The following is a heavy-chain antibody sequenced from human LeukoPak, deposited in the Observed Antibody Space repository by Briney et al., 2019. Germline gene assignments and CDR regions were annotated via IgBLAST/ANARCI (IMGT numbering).Heavy chain of an antibody. CDR2: INHSGST. J-gene: IGHJ4*02. CDR1: GGSFSGYY. D-gene: IGHD6-6*01. Sequence: SETLSLTCAVYGGSFSGYYWSWIRQPPGKGLEWIGEINHSGSTNYNPSLKSRVTISVDTSKNQFSLNLSSVTAADTAVYYCARGATIAARPFDYWGQGTLVTVSS. CDR3: ARGATIAARPFDY. V-gene: IGHV4-34*01.